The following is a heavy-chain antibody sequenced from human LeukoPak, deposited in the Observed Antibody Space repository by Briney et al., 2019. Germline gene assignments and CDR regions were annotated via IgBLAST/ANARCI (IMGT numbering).Heavy chain of an antibody. Sequence: SGTLSLTCTVSGGSISSSSYYWGWIRQPPGKGLEWIGSIYYSGSTYYNPSLKSRVTISVDTSKNQFSLKLSSVTAADTAVYYCARHGSVAYYDILTGYGARGYFDYWGQGTLVTVSS. V-gene: IGHV4-39*01. J-gene: IGHJ4*02. D-gene: IGHD3-9*01. CDR3: ARHGSVAYYDILTGYGARGYFDY. CDR2: IYYSGST. CDR1: GGSISSSSYY.